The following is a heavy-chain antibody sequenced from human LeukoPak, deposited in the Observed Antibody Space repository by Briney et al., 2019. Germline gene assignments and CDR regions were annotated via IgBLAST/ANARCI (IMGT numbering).Heavy chain of an antibody. D-gene: IGHD3-3*01. CDR3: ARKRGHDFWSGYYRVFDY. CDR1: GGSFSGYY. CDR2: INHSGST. J-gene: IGHJ4*02. Sequence: TSETLSLTCAVYGGSFSGYYWSWIRQPPGKGLEWIGEINHSGSTNYNPSLKSRVTISVDTSKNQFSLKLSSVTAADTAVYYCARKRGHDFWSGYYRVFDYWGQGTLVTVSS. V-gene: IGHV4-34*01.